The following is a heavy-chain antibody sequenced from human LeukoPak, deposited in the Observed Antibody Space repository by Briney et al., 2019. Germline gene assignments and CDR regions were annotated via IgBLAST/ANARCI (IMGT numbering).Heavy chain of an antibody. Sequence: PGGSLRLSCAASGFTVSSNYMSWVRQAPGKGLEWVAVIWYDGSNKYYADSVKGRFTISRDNSKNTLYLQMNSLRAEDTAVYYCGGLLGEAALGGFGYVLAFGGKGPTVTVS. CDR3: GGLLGEAALGGFGYVLAF. CDR2: IWYDGSNK. J-gene: IGHJ6*03. V-gene: IGHV3-33*08. CDR1: GFTVSSNY. D-gene: IGHD3-16*01.